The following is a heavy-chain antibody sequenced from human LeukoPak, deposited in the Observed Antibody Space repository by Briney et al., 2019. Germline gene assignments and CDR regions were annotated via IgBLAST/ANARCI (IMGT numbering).Heavy chain of an antibody. CDR3: ARTYYYDGSGYYYLDIDY. CDR2: ISAYNGNR. J-gene: IGHJ4*02. D-gene: IGHD3-22*01. Sequence: ASVRVSCKAEGYTFSSYGIGWMRQAPGQGFEWLAWISAYNGNRNYAQNFQDRVTVTTDTSTSTAYMELRSLRPDDTAVYYCARTYYYDGSGYYYLDIDYWGQGTLVTVSS. CDR1: GYTFSSYG. V-gene: IGHV1-18*01.